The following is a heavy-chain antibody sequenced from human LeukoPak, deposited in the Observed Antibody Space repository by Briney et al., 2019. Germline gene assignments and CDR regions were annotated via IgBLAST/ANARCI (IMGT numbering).Heavy chain of an antibody. CDR2: ISGSGGST. CDR1: GFTFSSYA. J-gene: IGHJ4*02. V-gene: IGHV3-23*01. CDR3: AKDLSSSWNYFDY. D-gene: IGHD6-13*01. Sequence: PGGSLRLSCAASGFTFSSYAMNWVRQAPGTGLEWVSGISGSGGSTYYADSVKGRVTISRDNSKNTLYLQMNSLRAEDTAVYYCAKDLSSSWNYFDYWGQGTLVTVSS.